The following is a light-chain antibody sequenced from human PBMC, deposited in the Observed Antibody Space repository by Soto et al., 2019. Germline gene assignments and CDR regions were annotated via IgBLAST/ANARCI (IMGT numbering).Light chain of an antibody. CDR1: QGIRND. CDR3: QQYDNWPWT. Sequence: DIQMTQSTSSLSASVGDRVTITCRASQGIRNDLGWYQQRPGKAPKRLIYAASTLQPGVPSRFSGSGSGTDFTLTISSLQSEDFAVYYCQQYDNWPWTFGQGTKVDI. V-gene: IGKV1-17*01. J-gene: IGKJ1*01. CDR2: AAS.